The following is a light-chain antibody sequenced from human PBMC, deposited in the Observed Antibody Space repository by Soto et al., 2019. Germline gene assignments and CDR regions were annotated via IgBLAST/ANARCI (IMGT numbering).Light chain of an antibody. CDR1: SSDVGGYNY. V-gene: IGLV2-14*03. CDR3: YSYTSSNTYV. CDR2: DVS. Sequence: QSVLAQPASVSGSPGQSIPIFCTGTSSDVGGYNYVSWYQHHPGKVPQLMIYDVSNRPSGVSNRFSGSKSGNTASLTISGLQAEDEADYYCYSYTSSNTYVFGTGTRSPS. J-gene: IGLJ1*01.